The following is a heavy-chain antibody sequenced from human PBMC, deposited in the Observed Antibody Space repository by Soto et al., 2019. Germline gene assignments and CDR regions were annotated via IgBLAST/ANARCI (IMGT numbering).Heavy chain of an antibody. CDR2: ISYDGSNK. D-gene: IGHD2-2*01. J-gene: IGHJ4*02. V-gene: IGHV3-30*18. CDR1: GFTFSSYG. CDR3: AKDLNIVVVPAAIDY. Sequence: QVQLVESGGGVVQPGRSLRLSCAASGFTFSSYGMHWVRQAPGKGLEWVAVISYDGSNKYYADSVKGRFTISRDNSKNTLYLQMNSLRAEDTAVYYCAKDLNIVVVPAAIDYWGQGTLVTVSS.